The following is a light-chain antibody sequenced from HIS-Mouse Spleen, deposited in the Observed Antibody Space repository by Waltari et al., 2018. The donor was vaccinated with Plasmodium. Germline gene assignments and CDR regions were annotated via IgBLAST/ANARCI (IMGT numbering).Light chain of an antibody. Sequence: QSALTQPASVSGSPGQSITISCTGTSSDVGSYHLVSWYQQHPGKAPKLMIYVGSKRPSGVSNRFSGYKSGNKASLTISGLQAEDESDYYCCSYAGSSTWVFGGGTKLTVL. CDR1: SSDVGSYHL. J-gene: IGLJ3*02. V-gene: IGLV2-23*01. CDR2: VGS. CDR3: CSYAGSSTWV.